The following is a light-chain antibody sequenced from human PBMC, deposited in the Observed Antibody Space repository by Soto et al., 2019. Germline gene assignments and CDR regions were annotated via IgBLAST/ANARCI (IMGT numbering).Light chain of an antibody. J-gene: IGKJ5*01. V-gene: IGKV4-1*01. CDR3: QQYGSSPIT. Sequence: DIVMTQSPDSLAVSLGERATINCKSSRRVLYSSNNKNYLAWYQQKPGQPPKLLIYWASTREAGVPDRFSGSGSGTDFTLTICSLQAEDFAVYYCQQYGSSPITFGQGTRLEI. CDR2: WAS. CDR1: RRVLYSSNNKNY.